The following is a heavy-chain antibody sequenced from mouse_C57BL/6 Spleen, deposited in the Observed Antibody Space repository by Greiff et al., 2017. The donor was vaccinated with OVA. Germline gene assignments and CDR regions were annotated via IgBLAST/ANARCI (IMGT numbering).Heavy chain of an antibody. V-gene: IGHV3-8*01. CDR1: GYSITSYY. Sequence: EVQLVEPGPGLAKPSPTLSLTCSVSGYSITSYYWTWIRKFPGQKLEYMGYISYSGSTYYNQTLKSRISITQDTSKNQYYLQLNSVTTEDTATYYCARYDGSSGDWYFDVWGTGTTVTVSS. D-gene: IGHD1-1*01. CDR3: ARYDGSSGDWYFDV. J-gene: IGHJ1*03. CDR2: ISYSGST.